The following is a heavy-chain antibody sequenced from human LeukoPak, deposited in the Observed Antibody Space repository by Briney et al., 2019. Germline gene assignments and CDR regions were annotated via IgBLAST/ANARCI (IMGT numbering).Heavy chain of an antibody. CDR3: TRGAPTPAYYYYMDV. Sequence: GGSLRLSCTASGFTFGDYAMNWVRQAPGKGREWVGFIRSKAYGGTTEYAASVKGRFTVSRDDSKSIAYLQMNSLKTEDTAVYYCTRGAPTPAYYYYMDVWGKGTTVTVSS. CDR2: IRSKAYGGTT. CDR1: GFTFGDYA. V-gene: IGHV3-49*04. J-gene: IGHJ6*03.